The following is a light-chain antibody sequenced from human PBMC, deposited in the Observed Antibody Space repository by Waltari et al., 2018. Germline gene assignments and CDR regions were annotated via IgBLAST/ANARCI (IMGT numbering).Light chain of an antibody. Sequence: EVVLTQSPATLSLSPGERATLSCRASQSVDRYLAWYQQKPGQAPRLLIYDTFFRATGIPARFSGSGSGTDFTLTISSLEPEDFAVYYCQRRGHWPPDATFGPGTRVDIK. CDR1: QSVDRY. J-gene: IGKJ3*01. CDR3: QRRGHWPPDAT. V-gene: IGKV3-11*01. CDR2: DTF.